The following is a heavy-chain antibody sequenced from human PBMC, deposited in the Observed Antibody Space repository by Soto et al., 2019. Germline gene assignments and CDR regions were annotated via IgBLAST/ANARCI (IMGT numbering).Heavy chain of an antibody. CDR1: GGSISSSSYY. V-gene: IGHV4-39*01. J-gene: IGHJ4*02. Sequence: QLQLQESGPGLVKPSETLSLTCTVSGGSISSSSYYWGWIHQPPGKGLEWIGSIYYSGSTYYNPSLMSRFTISVDTSKIQFSLKLSSVAAADTAVYYCARHEDYYDSSGYYYGYFDYWCQGTLVTVSS. CDR3: ARHEDYYDSSGYYYGYFDY. D-gene: IGHD3-22*01. CDR2: IYYSGST.